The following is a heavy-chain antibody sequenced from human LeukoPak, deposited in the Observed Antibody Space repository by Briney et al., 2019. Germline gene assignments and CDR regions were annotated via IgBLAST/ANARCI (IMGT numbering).Heavy chain of an antibody. J-gene: IGHJ4*02. CDR1: GFTSSSYG. Sequence: GGSLRLSCAASGFTSSSYGMHWVRQAPGKGLEWVAFIRYDGSNKYYADSVKGRFTISRDNSKNTLYLQMNSLRAEDTAVYYCAKDLGYSSSYNITLLDYWGQGTLVTVSS. CDR3: AKDLGYSSSYNITLLDY. D-gene: IGHD6-6*01. CDR2: IRYDGSNK. V-gene: IGHV3-30*02.